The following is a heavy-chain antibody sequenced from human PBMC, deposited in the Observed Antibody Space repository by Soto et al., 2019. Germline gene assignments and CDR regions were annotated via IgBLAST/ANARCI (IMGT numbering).Heavy chain of an antibody. J-gene: IGHJ6*02. CDR2: IIPIFGTA. CDR3: ARVRIAAAGRLGENYYYGMDV. CDR1: GGTFSSYA. Sequence: GASVKVSCKASGGTFSSYAISWVRQAPGQGLEWMGGIIPIFGTANYAQKFQGRVTITADESTSTAYMELSSLRSEDTDVYYCARVRIAAAGRLGENYYYGMDVWHQGTTVTVSS. D-gene: IGHD6-13*01. V-gene: IGHV1-69*13.